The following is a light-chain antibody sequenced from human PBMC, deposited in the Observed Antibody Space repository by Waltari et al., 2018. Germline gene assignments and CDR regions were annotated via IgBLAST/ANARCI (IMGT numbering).Light chain of an antibody. CDR2: DAS. CDR3: QQRSNWWT. CDR1: QSVSSY. V-gene: IGKV3-11*01. Sequence: EIVLTQSPATMSLSPGERATLSCSASQSVSSYLAWYQHKPGQATMLLIYDASNRATGIPARFSGSGSGTDFTLTISSLEPEDFAVYYCQQRSNWWTFGQGTKVEIK. J-gene: IGKJ1*01.